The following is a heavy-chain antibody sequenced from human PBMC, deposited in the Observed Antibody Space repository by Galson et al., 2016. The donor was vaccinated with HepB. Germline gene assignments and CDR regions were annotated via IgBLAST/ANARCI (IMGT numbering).Heavy chain of an antibody. D-gene: IGHD4-17*01. CDR3: AREDYAVDRAWIDY. J-gene: IGHJ4*02. Sequence: SLRLSCAASRFTFSHNAMHWVRQAPGKGLEWVAVISHDGSIKLYADSVKGRFTISRDNSKNTLYLQMNSLRTEDRALYYCAREDYAVDRAWIDYWGQGTLVTVAS. CDR1: RFTFSHNA. CDR2: ISHDGSIK. V-gene: IGHV3-30*04.